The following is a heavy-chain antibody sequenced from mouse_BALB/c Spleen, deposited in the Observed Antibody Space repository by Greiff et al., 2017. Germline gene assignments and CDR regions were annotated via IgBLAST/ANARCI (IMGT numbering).Heavy chain of an antibody. V-gene: IGHV1S34*01. D-gene: IGHD2-1*01. J-gene: IGHJ2*01. CDR3: AREDGNLGY. CDR2: ISCYNGAT. CDR1: GYSFTGYY. Sequence: LVKPGASVKISCKASGYSFTGYYMHWVKQSHGQSLEWIGYISCYNGATSYNQKFKGKATFTVDTSSSTAYMQFNSLTSDDSAVYYCAREDGNLGYWGQGTTLTVSA.